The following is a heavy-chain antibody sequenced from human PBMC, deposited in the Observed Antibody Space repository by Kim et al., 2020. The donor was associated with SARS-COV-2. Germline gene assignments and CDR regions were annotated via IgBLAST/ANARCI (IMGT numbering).Heavy chain of an antibody. D-gene: IGHD3-3*01. CDR2: IYYSGST. CDR3: ARDVPLTICGVVGLDY. J-gene: IGHJ4*02. CDR1: GGSISSYY. Sequence: SETLSLTCTVSGGSISSYYWRWIRQPPGKGLEWIGYIYYSGSTNYNPSLKSRVTISVDTSKNQFSLKLSSVTAADTAVYYCARDVPLTICGVVGLDYWGQGTLVTVSS. V-gene: IGHV4-59*13.